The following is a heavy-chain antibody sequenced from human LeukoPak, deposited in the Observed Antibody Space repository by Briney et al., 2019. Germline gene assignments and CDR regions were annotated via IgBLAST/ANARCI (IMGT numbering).Heavy chain of an antibody. J-gene: IGHJ4*02. V-gene: IGHV3-33*08. D-gene: IGHD5-12*01. CDR2: IWYDGSNK. CDR1: GFTVSSNY. CDR3: ARDRGYSGYDRWGY. Sequence: GGSLRLSCAASGFTVSSNYMSWVRQAPGKGLEWVAVIWYDGSNKYYADSVKGRFTISRDNSKNTLYLQMNSLRAEDTAVYYCARDRGYSGYDRWGYWGQGTLVTVSS.